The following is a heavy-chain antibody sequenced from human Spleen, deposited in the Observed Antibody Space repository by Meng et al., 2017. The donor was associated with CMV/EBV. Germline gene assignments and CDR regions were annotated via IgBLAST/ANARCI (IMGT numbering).Heavy chain of an antibody. D-gene: IGHD1-26*01. Sequence: VQLVGSGGGLVQPGGSLRLSCADSGFTFSNYWMHWVRRVPGKGLLWVSRINTDGSITSYADSVKGRFTISRDNARNTLYLQMDSLRADDSAVYYCGRDLSGERDHWGQGTLVTVSS. CDR3: GRDLSGERDH. CDR2: INTDGSIT. V-gene: IGHV3-74*01. CDR1: GFTFSNYW. J-gene: IGHJ4*02.